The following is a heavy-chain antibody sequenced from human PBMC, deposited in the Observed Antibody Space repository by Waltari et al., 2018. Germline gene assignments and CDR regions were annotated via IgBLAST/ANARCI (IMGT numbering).Heavy chain of an antibody. Sequence: EVQLVESGGGLVQSGGSQRLSCAASGFTLRTYYMKWVRQAPGKGLEGVDSIKADGSEKYYGDSVKGRFTISRDDAENSLYLQMSNLRAEDTAVYYCTRWDVWGKGTMVTVSS. V-gene: IGHV3-7*01. CDR2: IKADGSEK. CDR3: TRWDV. J-gene: IGHJ6*04. CDR1: GFTLRTYY.